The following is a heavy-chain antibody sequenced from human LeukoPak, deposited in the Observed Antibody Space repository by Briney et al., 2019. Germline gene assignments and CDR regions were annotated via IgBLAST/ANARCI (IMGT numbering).Heavy chain of an antibody. V-gene: IGHV3-74*03. J-gene: IGHJ4*02. D-gene: IGHD3-9*01. CDR2: VRPEGTTT. CDR3: ARDLDWILFDY. CDR1: GFTFSTYW. Sequence: GGSLRLSCAASGFTFSTYWMHWVRQAPGKGLVWVSRVRPEGTTTAYADSVKGRFTISRDNAKNTLFLQMNSLSAEDAAVYYCARDLDWILFDYWGQGTLVTVSS.